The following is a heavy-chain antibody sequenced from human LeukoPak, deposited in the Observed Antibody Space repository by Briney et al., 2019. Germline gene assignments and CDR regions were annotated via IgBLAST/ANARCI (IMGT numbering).Heavy chain of an antibody. J-gene: IGHJ6*03. CDR1: GYTFTSYD. Sequence: GASVKVSCKASGYTFTSYDINWVRQATGQGREWMGWMNPNSGNTGYAQKFQGRVTMTRNTSISTAYMELSSLRSEDTAVYYCARVPAWGSSLVSYYYYYMDVWGKGTTVTVSS. CDR2: MNPNSGNT. CDR3: ARVPAWGSSLVSYYYYYMDV. V-gene: IGHV1-8*01. D-gene: IGHD6-6*01.